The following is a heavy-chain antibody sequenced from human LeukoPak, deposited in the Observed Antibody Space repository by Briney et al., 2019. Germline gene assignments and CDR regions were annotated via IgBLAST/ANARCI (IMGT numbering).Heavy chain of an antibody. D-gene: IGHD3-22*01. V-gene: IGHV1-18*01. CDR1: GYTFTSYG. J-gene: IGHJ4*02. CDR3: ATDLRPTTYYYDSSAKPPPGY. CDR2: ISAYNGNT. Sequence: ASVKVSCKASGYTFTSYGISWVRQAPGQGLEWMGWISAYNGNTNYAQKLQGRVTMTTDTSMSTAYMELRSLRSDDTAVYYCATDLRPTTYYYDSSAKPPPGYWGQGTLVTVSS.